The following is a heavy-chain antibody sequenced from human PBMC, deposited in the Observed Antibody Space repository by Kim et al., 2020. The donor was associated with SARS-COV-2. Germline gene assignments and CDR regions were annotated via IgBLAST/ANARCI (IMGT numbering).Heavy chain of an antibody. CDR3: ARHYDILTGYCP. V-gene: IGHV4-34*01. D-gene: IGHD3-9*01. Sequence: NYNPSLKSRVTISVDTSKTQLSLKLNSVTAADTAVYYCARHYDILTGYCPWGQGTLVTVSS. J-gene: IGHJ4*02.